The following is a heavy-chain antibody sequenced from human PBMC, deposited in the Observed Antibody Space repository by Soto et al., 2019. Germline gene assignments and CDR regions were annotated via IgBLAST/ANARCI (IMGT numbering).Heavy chain of an antibody. D-gene: IGHD2-15*01. Sequence: SETLSLTCTVSGDSFSSDSYYWGWIRQPPGKTLEWIGSINYSGLTYYNPSLKSRVTLSVDTSKNHFSVRLNSVTAADTAVYYCAPLTVSLSGPYGIHVWGQGTTVTVSS. J-gene: IGHJ6*02. CDR2: INYSGLT. CDR3: APLTVSLSGPYGIHV. CDR1: GDSFSSDSYY. V-gene: IGHV4-39*01.